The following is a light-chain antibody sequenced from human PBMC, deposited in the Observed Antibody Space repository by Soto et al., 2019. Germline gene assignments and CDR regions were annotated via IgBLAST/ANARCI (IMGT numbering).Light chain of an antibody. V-gene: IGKV3D-11*02. CDR3: QQRRSWQVT. Sequence: EVVMTQSPATLSLSPGEGATLSCRASHSINTYLAWYQQKPGQAPRLLIYDASKRATGIPARFSGSGSGTNFTLTISGLEPEDFAVYYCQQRRSWQVTFGQGTRLEI. CDR2: DAS. CDR1: HSINTY. J-gene: IGKJ5*01.